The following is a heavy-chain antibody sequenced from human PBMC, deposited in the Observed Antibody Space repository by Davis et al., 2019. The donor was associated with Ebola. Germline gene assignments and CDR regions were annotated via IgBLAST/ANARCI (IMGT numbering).Heavy chain of an antibody. CDR3: ARDFYDFWSGYYHYYFDY. CDR2: ISSSSSYI. J-gene: IGHJ4*02. V-gene: IGHV3-21*01. CDR1: GFTFSSYS. Sequence: GESLKISCAAPGFTFSSYSMNWVRQAPGKGLEWVSSISSSSSYIYYADSVKGRFTISRDNAKNSLYLQMNSLRAEDTAVYYCARDFYDFWSGYYHYYFDYWGQGTLVTVSS. D-gene: IGHD3-3*01.